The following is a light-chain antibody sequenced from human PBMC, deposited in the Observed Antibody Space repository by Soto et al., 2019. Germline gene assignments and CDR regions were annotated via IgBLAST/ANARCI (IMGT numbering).Light chain of an antibody. CDR3: ETWDSDTYWV. J-gene: IGLJ3*02. V-gene: IGLV4-60*02. CDR2: LEGSGNY. Sequence: QLVLTQSSSASASLGSSVKLTCTLSSGHSTYIVAWHQHQPGKAPRYLMKLEGSGNYNKGSGVPDRFSGSSSGADRYLTISNLHFEDEADYYCETWDSDTYWVFGGGTKVTVL. CDR1: SGHSTYI.